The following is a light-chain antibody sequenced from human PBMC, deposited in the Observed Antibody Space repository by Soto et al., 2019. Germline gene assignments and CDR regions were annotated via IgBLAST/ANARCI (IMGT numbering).Light chain of an antibody. CDR3: QQYGSSLWT. Sequence: EIVMTQSPATLSVSPGERVTLSCRASQSVSSYLAWYQQKPGQPPRLLIYGASTRATGIPARFSGSGSGTEFTLTISGLEPEDFAVYYCQQYGSSLWTFGQGTKVDIK. CDR2: GAS. CDR1: QSVSSY. V-gene: IGKV3-15*01. J-gene: IGKJ1*01.